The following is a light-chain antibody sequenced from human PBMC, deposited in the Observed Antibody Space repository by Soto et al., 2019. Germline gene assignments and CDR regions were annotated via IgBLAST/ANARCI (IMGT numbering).Light chain of an antibody. CDR1: QSVGSY. V-gene: IGKV3-11*01. J-gene: IGKJ4*01. CDR3: QQRSNWLS. Sequence: EIVLTQSPATLSLSPGERATLSCRASQSVGSYLAWYQQKPGQAPRLLIFDASHRATGIPARFSGSGSATDFTLIISSLEPEDFAVYYCQQRSNWLSFGGGTKVEIK. CDR2: DAS.